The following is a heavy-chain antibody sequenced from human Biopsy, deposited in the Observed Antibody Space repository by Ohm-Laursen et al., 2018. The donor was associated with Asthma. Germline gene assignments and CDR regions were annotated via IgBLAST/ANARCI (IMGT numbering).Heavy chain of an antibody. Sequence: VTLSLTSAVSGGSMTPTSHYWDWIRQAPGKGLEWIGYISYGGKTSYNPSLKNRGTISRDTLKNQFSLRLTSVTAADTAVYCCARRITIFGVVQKDHGMDAWGQGTTVIVSS. J-gene: IGHJ6*02. CDR2: ISYGGKT. D-gene: IGHD3-3*01. V-gene: IGHV4-39*01. CDR1: GGSMTPTSHY. CDR3: ARRITIFGVVQKDHGMDA.